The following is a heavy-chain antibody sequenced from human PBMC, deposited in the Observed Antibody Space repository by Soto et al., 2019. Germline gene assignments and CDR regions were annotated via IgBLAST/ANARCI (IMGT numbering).Heavy chain of an antibody. CDR2: ISYGGDHK. CDR1: GFTLSTYT. Sequence: GSLRLSCAASGFTLSTYTVHWVRQAPGKGLEWVAVISYGGDHKYYADSVKGRFTISRDNSKNTLNLQMNSLRPEDTAVYYCARGPSDPYYYSMDVWGQGTTVTVSS. V-gene: IGHV3-30-3*01. J-gene: IGHJ6*02. CDR3: ARGPSDPYYYSMDV.